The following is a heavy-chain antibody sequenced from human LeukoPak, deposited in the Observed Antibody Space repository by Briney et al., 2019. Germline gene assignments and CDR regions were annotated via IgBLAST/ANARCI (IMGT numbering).Heavy chain of an antibody. D-gene: IGHD3-10*01. CDR2: INHSGST. Sequence: PSETLSLTCAVYGGSFSGYYWSWIRQPPGKGLEWIGEINHSGSTNYNPSLKSRVTISVDTSKNQFSLKLSSVTAADTAVYYCARGQMVRGPPSWFDPWGQGTLVTASS. CDR3: ARGQMVRGPPSWFDP. CDR1: GGSFSGYY. J-gene: IGHJ5*02. V-gene: IGHV4-34*01.